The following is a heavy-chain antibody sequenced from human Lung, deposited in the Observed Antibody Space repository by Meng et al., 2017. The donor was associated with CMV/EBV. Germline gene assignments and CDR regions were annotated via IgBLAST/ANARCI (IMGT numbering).Heavy chain of an antibody. Sequence: ASVKVSXKASGYTFTGYYMHWVRQAPGQGLEWMGWINPNSGGTNYAQKFQGRVTMTRDTSISTAYTELSRLRSDDTAVYYCARVDCSSTSCYLLDGWFDPWGQGXLVTVSS. D-gene: IGHD2-2*01. V-gene: IGHV1-2*02. CDR1: GYTFTGYY. J-gene: IGHJ5*02. CDR2: INPNSGGT. CDR3: ARVDCSSTSCYLLDGWFDP.